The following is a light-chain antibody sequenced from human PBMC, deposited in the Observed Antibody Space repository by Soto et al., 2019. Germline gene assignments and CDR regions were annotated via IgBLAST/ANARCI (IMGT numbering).Light chain of an antibody. V-gene: IGKV1-27*01. CDR2: ATS. CDR1: QGIAPY. Sequence: DVQMTQSPSSLSAFVGDRVTITCRASQGIAPYLAWFQQKPGKVPKLLIYATSTLQSGFPSRFSGSGSGTDFTLTVTSLQPEDVGTYYCKKYNSAPLTFGGGTKVEIK. CDR3: KKYNSAPLT. J-gene: IGKJ4*01.